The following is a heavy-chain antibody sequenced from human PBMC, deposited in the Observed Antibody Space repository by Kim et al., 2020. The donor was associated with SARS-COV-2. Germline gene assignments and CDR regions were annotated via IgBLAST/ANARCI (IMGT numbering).Heavy chain of an antibody. CDR3: AREQMVRGVISRYYFDY. Sequence: SVKVSCKASGGTFSSYAISWVRQAPGQGLEWMGGIIPIFGTANYAQKFQGRVTITADESTSTAYMELSSLRSEDTAVYSCAREQMVRGVISRYYFDYWGQGTLVNVSS. V-gene: IGHV1-69*13. CDR2: IIPIFGTA. D-gene: IGHD3-10*01. CDR1: GGTFSSYA. J-gene: IGHJ4*02.